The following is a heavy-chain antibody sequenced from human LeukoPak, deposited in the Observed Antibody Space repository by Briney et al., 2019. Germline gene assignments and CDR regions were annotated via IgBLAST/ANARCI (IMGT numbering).Heavy chain of an antibody. CDR2: ISSSSSTI. J-gene: IGHJ3*02. V-gene: IGHV3-48*01. CDR3: AKDRGTSLCDAFDI. Sequence: GGSLRLSCAASGFTFSSYGMTWVRQAPGKGLEWVSYISSSSSTIYYADFVKGRFTISRDNSKNTLYLQMNSLRAEDTAIYYCAKDRGTSLCDAFDIWGQGTMVTVSS. CDR1: GFTFSSYG. D-gene: IGHD6-25*01.